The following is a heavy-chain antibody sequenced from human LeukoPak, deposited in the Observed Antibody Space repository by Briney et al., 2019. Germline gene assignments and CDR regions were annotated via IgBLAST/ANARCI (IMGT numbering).Heavy chain of an antibody. D-gene: IGHD3-9*01. CDR3: ARHSYDILPSFDY. CDR2: IYYSGGT. Sequence: SETLSLTCTVSGGSISSYYWSWIRQPPGKGLEWIGYIYYSGGTNYNPSLKSPITISVDTSKNQFSLKLSSVTAADTAVYYCARHSYDILPSFDYWGQGTLVTVSS. CDR1: GGSISSYY. V-gene: IGHV4-59*08. J-gene: IGHJ4*02.